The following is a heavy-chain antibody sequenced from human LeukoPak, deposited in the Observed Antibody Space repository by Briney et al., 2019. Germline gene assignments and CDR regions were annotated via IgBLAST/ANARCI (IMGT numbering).Heavy chain of an antibody. Sequence: SVKVSCKASGYTFTGYYMQWVRQAPGQGLEWMGGIIPIFGTANYAQKFQGRVTITTDESTSTAYMELSSLRSEDTAVYYCAREYSYGPQYFDYWGQGTLVTVSS. CDR2: IIPIFGTA. CDR1: GYTFTGYY. J-gene: IGHJ4*02. V-gene: IGHV1-69*05. D-gene: IGHD5-18*01. CDR3: AREYSYGPQYFDY.